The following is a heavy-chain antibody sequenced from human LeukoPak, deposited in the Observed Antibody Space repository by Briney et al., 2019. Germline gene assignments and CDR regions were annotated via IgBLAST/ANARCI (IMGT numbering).Heavy chain of an antibody. CDR1: GGSISSYY. CDR3: AGEVAAAGTRWFDP. CDR2: IYTSGST. J-gene: IGHJ5*02. Sequence: SETLSLTCTVSGGSISSYYWSWIRQPAGKGLEWIGRIYTSGSTNYNPSLKSRVTMSVDTSKNQFSLKLSSVTAADTAVYYCAGEVAAAGTRWFDPWGQGTLVTVSS. D-gene: IGHD6-13*01. V-gene: IGHV4-4*07.